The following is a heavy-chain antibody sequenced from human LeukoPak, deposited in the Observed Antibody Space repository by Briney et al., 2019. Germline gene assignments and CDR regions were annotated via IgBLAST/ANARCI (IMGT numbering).Heavy chain of an antibody. D-gene: IGHD3-3*01. CDR1: GFTFSEYY. CDR3: ARTGFDLWSGYYGARYFFDY. Sequence: GGSLRLSCAASGFTFSEYYMSWIRQAPGKGLEWISYAGSSGSPMNYADSVKGRFTISKDNAKNSLYLQMNSLRAEDTAMYYCARTGFDLWSGYYGARYFFDYWGQGTLVTVSS. V-gene: IGHV3-11*01. J-gene: IGHJ4*02. CDR2: AGSSGSPM.